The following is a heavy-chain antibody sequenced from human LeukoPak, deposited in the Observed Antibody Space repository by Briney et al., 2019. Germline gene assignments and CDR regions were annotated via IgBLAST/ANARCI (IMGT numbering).Heavy chain of an antibody. Sequence: SETLSLTCAVYGGSFSGYYWSWIRQPPGKGLEWIGEINHSGSTNYNPSLKSRVTISVDTSKNQFSLKLSSVTAADTAVYYCARGKLWFGELLYEDYFDYWGQGTLVTVSS. J-gene: IGHJ4*02. CDR1: GGSFSGYY. V-gene: IGHV4-34*01. CDR2: INHSGST. D-gene: IGHD3-10*01. CDR3: ARGKLWFGELLYEDYFDY.